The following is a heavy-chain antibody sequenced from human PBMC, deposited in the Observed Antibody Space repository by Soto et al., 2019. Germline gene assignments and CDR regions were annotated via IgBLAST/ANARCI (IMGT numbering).Heavy chain of an antibody. CDR3: ATAHVVPAAIWFDP. Sequence: ASVKVSCKASGYTFTSYYMHWVRQAPGQGLEWMGIINPSGGSTSYAQKFQGRVTMTKDTSTNTVYMELSSLRSEDTAVYYCATAHVVPAAIWFDPWGQGTLVTVSS. CDR2: INPSGGST. D-gene: IGHD2-2*01. V-gene: IGHV1-46*01. CDR1: GYTFTSYY. J-gene: IGHJ5*02.